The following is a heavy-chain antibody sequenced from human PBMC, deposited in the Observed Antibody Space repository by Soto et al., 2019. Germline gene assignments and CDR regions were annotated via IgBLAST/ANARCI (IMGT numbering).Heavy chain of an antibody. CDR1: GGSVSSGSYY. D-gene: IGHD3-3*01. Sequence: PSETLSLTCTVSGGSVSSGSYYWSWIRQPPGKGLEWIGYIYYSGSTNYNPSLKSRVTISVDTSKNQFSLKLSSVTAADTAVYYCARGSDYDFWSGVRYYYGMDVWGQGTTVTVSS. V-gene: IGHV4-61*01. CDR3: ARGSDYDFWSGVRYYYGMDV. J-gene: IGHJ6*02. CDR2: IYYSGST.